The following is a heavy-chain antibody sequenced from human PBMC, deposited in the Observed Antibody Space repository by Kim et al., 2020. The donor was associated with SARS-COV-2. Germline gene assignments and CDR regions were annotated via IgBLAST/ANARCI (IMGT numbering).Heavy chain of an antibody. V-gene: IGHV1-69*13. CDR1: GGTFSSYA. CDR3: ARRASRGGSYPSQLDY. CDR2: IIPIFGTA. D-gene: IGHD3-16*01. J-gene: IGHJ4*02. Sequence: SVKVSCKASGGTFSSYAISWVRQAPGQGLEWMGGIIPIFGTANYAQKFQGRVTITADESTSTAYMELSSLRSEDTAVYYCARRASRGGSYPSQLDYWGQGTLVTVSS.